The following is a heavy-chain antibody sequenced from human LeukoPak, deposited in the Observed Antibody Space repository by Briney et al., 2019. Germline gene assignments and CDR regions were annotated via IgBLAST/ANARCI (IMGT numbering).Heavy chain of an antibody. D-gene: IGHD3-22*01. CDR2: ISGSGGST. Sequence: GGSLRLSCAASGFTFSSYAMSWVRQAPGKGLGWVSAISGSGGSTYYADSVKGRFTISRDNSKNTLYLQMNSLRAEDTAVYYCAKGQDYYDSSGLDWGQGTLVTVSS. CDR1: GFTFSSYA. J-gene: IGHJ4*02. V-gene: IGHV3-23*01. CDR3: AKGQDYYDSSGLD.